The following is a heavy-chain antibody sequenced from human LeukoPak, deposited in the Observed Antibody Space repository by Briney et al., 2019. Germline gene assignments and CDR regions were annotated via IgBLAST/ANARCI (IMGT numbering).Heavy chain of an antibody. CDR2: INHSGST. Sequence: PSETLSLTCAVYGGSFSGYYWSWIRQPPGKGLEWIGEINHSGSTNYNPSLKSRVTISVDTSKNQFSLKLSSVTAADTAVYYCSRHIVVVPAARREWEYYFDYWGQGTLVTVSS. J-gene: IGHJ4*02. CDR1: GGSFSGYY. V-gene: IGHV4-34*01. CDR3: SRHIVVVPAARREWEYYFDY. D-gene: IGHD2-2*01.